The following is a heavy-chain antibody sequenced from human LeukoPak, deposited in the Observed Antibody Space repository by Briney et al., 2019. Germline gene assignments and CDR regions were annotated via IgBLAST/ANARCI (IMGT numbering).Heavy chain of an antibody. CDR3: ARGFDSKSTYFDY. J-gene: IGHJ4*02. CDR2: IYYSGST. V-gene: IGHV4-59*01. CDR1: GGSISNYY. Sequence: SETLSLTCTVSGGSISNYYWNWLRQPPGKGLEWIGYIYYSGSTNYNPSLKSRVTMSLDTSKNQFSLRLTSVTAADTAVYYCARGFDSKSTYFDYWGQGTMVTVSS. D-gene: IGHD5-12*01.